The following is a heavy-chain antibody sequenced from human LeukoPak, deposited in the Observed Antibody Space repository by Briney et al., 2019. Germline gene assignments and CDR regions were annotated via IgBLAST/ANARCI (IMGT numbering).Heavy chain of an antibody. Sequence: LSETLSLTCTVSGGSISSSSYYWGWIRQPPGKGLEWIGSIYYSGSTYYNPSLKRRVTISVDTSKNQFSLKLRSVTAADTAVYYCARGNRDSSGYYGVDDAFDIWGQGTMVTVSS. D-gene: IGHD3-22*01. V-gene: IGHV4-39*07. CDR3: ARGNRDSSGYYGVDDAFDI. CDR2: IYYSGST. CDR1: GGSISSSSYY. J-gene: IGHJ3*02.